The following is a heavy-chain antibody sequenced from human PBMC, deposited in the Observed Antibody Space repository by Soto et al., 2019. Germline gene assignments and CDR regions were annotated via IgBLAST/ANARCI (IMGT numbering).Heavy chain of an antibody. D-gene: IGHD6-6*01. Sequence: GGSLRLSCAASGFTFSSYSMNWVRQAPGKGLEWVSYISSSSSTIYYADSVKGRFTISRDNAKNSLYLQMNSLRAEDTAVYYCARERMYSSSSKGDYWGQGTLVTVSS. CDR1: GFTFSSYS. CDR2: ISSSSSTI. CDR3: ARERMYSSSSKGDY. J-gene: IGHJ4*02. V-gene: IGHV3-48*01.